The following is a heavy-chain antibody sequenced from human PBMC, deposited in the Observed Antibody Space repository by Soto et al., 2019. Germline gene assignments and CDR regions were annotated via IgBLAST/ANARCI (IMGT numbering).Heavy chain of an antibody. V-gene: IGHV3-30*18. CDR2: ISYDGSNK. Sequence: PGGSLRLSCASSGFTFSSYGMHWVRQAPGKGLEWVAVISYDGSNKYYADSVKGRFTISRDNSKNTLYLQMNSLRAEDTAVYYCAKDHRELLRWYYYGMDVWGQGTTVTVSS. CDR3: AKDHRELLRWYYYGMDV. J-gene: IGHJ6*02. D-gene: IGHD1-26*01. CDR1: GFTFSSYG.